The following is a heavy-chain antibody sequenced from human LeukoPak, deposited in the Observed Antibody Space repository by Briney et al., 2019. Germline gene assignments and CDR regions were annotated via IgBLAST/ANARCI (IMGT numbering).Heavy chain of an antibody. V-gene: IGHV3-21*01. CDR3: ARVAARVGEFDY. D-gene: IGHD3-16*01. CDR1: GFTFSSYS. CDR2: ISSSSSYI. Sequence: KPGGSLRLSCAASGFTFSSYSMNWVRQAPGKGLEWVSSISSSSSYIYYADSVKGRFTISRDNAKNSLYLQMNSLRAEDTAVYYCARVAARVGEFDYWGQGTLVTVSS. J-gene: IGHJ4*02.